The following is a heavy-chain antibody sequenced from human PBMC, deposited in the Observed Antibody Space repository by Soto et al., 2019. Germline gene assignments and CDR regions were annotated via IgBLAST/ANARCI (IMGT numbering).Heavy chain of an antibody. CDR3: VRGLEWLRNY. D-gene: IGHD5-12*01. CDR2: MNPNSGDT. Sequence: QVQLVQSGAEVKKPEASVKVSCKATGYTFTTYDSNWVRQATGQGLEWMGWMNPNSGDTGYAQKFQGRVTMTRDTSISTAYMELSTLTSEDTAVYYCVRGLEWLRNYWGQGTLVTVSS. J-gene: IGHJ4*02. V-gene: IGHV1-8*01. CDR1: GYTFTTYD.